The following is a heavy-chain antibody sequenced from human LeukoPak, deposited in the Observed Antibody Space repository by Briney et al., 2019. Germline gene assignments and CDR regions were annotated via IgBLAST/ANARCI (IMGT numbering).Heavy chain of an antibody. V-gene: IGHV1-8*02. CDR3: ARGGDHYGSGSDYYGMDV. CDR1: GGTFSSYA. J-gene: IGHJ6*02. Sequence: ASVKVSCKASGGTFSSYAISWVRQAPGQGLEWMGWMNPNSGNTGYAQKFQGRVTMTRNTSISTAYMELSSLRSEDTAVYYCARGGDHYGSGSDYYGMDVWGQGTTVTVSS. CDR2: MNPNSGNT. D-gene: IGHD3-10*01.